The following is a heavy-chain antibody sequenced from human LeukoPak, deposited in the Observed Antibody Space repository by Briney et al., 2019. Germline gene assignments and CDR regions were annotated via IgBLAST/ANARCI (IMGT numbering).Heavy chain of an antibody. D-gene: IGHD6-25*01. CDR3: ARPPSGSKAWFEP. V-gene: IGHV1-2*02. CDR1: GYTFTGYY. J-gene: IGHJ5*02. Sequence: ASVKVSCKASGYTFTGYYMHWVRQAPGQGLEWMGWINPNSGGTNYAQKFQGRVDMTRDTSISTAYMELSRLRSDDTAVYYCARPPSGSKAWFEPWGQGTLVTVSS. CDR2: INPNSGGT.